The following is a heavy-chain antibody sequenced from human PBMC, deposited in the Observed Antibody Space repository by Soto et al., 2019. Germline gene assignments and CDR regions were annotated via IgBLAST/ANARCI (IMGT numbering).Heavy chain of an antibody. J-gene: IGHJ3*02. Sequence: EVQLVESGGGLVQPGGSLTLSCAASGFTFSSYWMHWVRQAPGKGLVWVSRINSHGSSTNYADSVKGRFTISRDNAKNTLFLQMNSLRAEDTAVYYCVRDKEDVARAFDIWGQGTMVTVSS. V-gene: IGHV3-74*01. D-gene: IGHD2-15*01. CDR2: INSHGSST. CDR1: GFTFSSYW. CDR3: VRDKEDVARAFDI.